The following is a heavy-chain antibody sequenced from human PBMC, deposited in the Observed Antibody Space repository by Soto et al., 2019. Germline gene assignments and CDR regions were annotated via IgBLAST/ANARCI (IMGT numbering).Heavy chain of an antibody. V-gene: IGHV3-23*01. J-gene: IGHJ3*02. CDR3: AKDARSGWYPAFDI. CDR2: ISISDGRT. D-gene: IGHD6-19*01. Sequence: GGSLRLSCVASGIIFINYAMNWVRQAPGKGLEWVSTISISDGRTYYADSVKGRFTISRDNSKHTLYLQMNSLRAEDTAVYYCAKDARSGWYPAFDIWGQGTMVTVSS. CDR1: GIIFINYA.